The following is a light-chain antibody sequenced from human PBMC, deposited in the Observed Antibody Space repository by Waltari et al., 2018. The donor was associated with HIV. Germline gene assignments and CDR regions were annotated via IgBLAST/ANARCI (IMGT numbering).Light chain of an antibody. CDR1: QDITNL. CDR3: QQYKTYPLT. J-gene: IGKJ5*01. CDR2: AAS. Sequence: DIQMTQSPSSLSASVGDRVTITCRSSQDITNLLAWFQQKPGKAPKSLIYAASNLRPGVPSRFSGSGSGVDFSLTIISLQPEDFGTYYCQQYKTYPLTFGQGTRLDI. V-gene: IGKV1-16*01.